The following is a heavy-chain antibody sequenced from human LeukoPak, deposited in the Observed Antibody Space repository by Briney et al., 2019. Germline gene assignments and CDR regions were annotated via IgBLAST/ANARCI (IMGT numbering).Heavy chain of an antibody. CDR3: AKLGSFYYYMDV. CDR1: GGSISSSSYY. V-gene: IGHV4-39*07. J-gene: IGHJ6*03. Sequence: PSETLSLTCTVSGGSISSSSYYWGWIRQPPGKGLEWIGSIYYSGSTYYNPSLKSRVTISVDTSKNQFSLKLSSVTAADTAVYYCAKLGSFYYYMDVWGKGTTVTVSS. D-gene: IGHD3-16*01. CDR2: IYYSGST.